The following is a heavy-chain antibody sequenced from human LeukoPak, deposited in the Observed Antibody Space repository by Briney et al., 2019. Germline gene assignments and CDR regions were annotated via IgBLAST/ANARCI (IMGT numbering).Heavy chain of an antibody. J-gene: IGHJ5*02. Sequence: ASVKVSCKASGYTFTNYDINWVRPATGQGLEWMGWVNPKSGNTGYAQKFQGRVTLTRDTSISTAYMELSSLRSDDTAVYYCTREDIVVVPPSRPFDPWGQGTLVTVSS. CDR1: GYTFTNYD. CDR3: TREDIVVVPPSRPFDP. D-gene: IGHD2-2*01. V-gene: IGHV1-8*03. CDR2: VNPKSGNT.